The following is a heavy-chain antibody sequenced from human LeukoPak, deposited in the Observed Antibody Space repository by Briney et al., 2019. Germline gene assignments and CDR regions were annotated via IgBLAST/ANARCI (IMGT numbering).Heavy chain of an antibody. D-gene: IGHD2-15*01. J-gene: IGHJ4*02. CDR2: INPNSGGT. CDR3: ARDRACSGGSCYPSFDY. Sequence: GASVKVSCKASGYTFTGYYMHWVRQAPGQGLEWMGWINPNSGGTNYAQKFQGRVTMTRDTSISTAYMELNRLRSDDTAVYYCARDRACSGGSCYPSFDYWGQGTLVTVSS. CDR1: GYTFTGYY. V-gene: IGHV1-2*02.